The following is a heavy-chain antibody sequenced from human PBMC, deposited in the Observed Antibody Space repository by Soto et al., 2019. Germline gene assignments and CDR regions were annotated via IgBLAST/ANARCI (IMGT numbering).Heavy chain of an antibody. D-gene: IGHD2-21*02. V-gene: IGHV4-31*03. CDR1: GGSFSIGSHY. CDR3: ARGLYGGDERIDY. Sequence: QVQLQESGPGLVKPSQTLSLTCTVSGGSFSIGSHYWSWIRQHPGKVLEWIGYIYNTGSTYSNPSLKTRVTISVDTSKNQFSLKLTSVTAADTAVYYCARGLYGGDERIDYWGQGTLVTVSS. J-gene: IGHJ4*02. CDR2: IYNTGST.